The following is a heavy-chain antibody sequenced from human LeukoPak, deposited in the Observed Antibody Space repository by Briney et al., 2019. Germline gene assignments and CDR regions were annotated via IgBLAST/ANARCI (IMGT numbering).Heavy chain of an antibody. CDR3: AREGWFGESYFDY. V-gene: IGHV4-61*02. CDR2: IYTSGST. Sequence: PSQTLSLTCTVSGGSISSGSYYWSWIRQPAGKGLEWIGRIYTSGSTNYNPSLKSRVTISVDTSKNQFSLKLSSVTAADTAVYYCAREGWFGESYFDYWGQGTLVTVSS. J-gene: IGHJ4*02. CDR1: GGSISSGSYY. D-gene: IGHD3-10*01.